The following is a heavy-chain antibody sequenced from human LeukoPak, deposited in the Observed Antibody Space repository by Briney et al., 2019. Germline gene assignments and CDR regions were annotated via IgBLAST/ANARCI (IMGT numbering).Heavy chain of an antibody. Sequence: GGSLRLSCAASGFTFSSYAMHWVRQAPGKGLEYVSAISSNGGSTYYANSVKGRFTISRDNSKNTLYLQMGSLRAEDMAVYYCASSASLAHSSSWRYNWFDPWGQGTLVTVSS. CDR1: GFTFSSYA. CDR3: ASSASLAHSSSWRYNWFDP. CDR2: ISSNGGST. J-gene: IGHJ5*02. D-gene: IGHD6-13*01. V-gene: IGHV3-64*01.